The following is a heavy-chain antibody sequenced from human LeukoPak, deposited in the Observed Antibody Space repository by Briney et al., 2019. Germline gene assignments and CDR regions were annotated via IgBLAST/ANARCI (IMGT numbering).Heavy chain of an antibody. Sequence: GGSLRLSCAASGFIFGSCAMTWVRQAPGKGLEWVSSINAAGSNIQYADSVKGRFTISRDNSKTTLYLQMNSLSAEDTAVYYCAQEKVNLGTSYDYWGQGTLVTVSS. CDR2: INAAGSNI. V-gene: IGHV3-23*01. D-gene: IGHD7-27*01. J-gene: IGHJ4*02. CDR3: AQEKVNLGTSYDY. CDR1: GFIFGSCA.